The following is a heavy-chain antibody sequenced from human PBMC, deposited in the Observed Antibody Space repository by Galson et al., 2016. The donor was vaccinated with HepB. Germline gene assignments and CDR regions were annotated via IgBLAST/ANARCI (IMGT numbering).Heavy chain of an antibody. D-gene: IGHD2-21*02. J-gene: IGHJ5*02. CDR2: IYWDDDK. V-gene: IGHV2-5*02. CDR1: GFSLSSSGVG. Sequence: PALVKPTQTLTLTCTFSGFSLSSSGVGVGWIRQPPGKALEWLALIYWDDDKRYSPSRKSRLTITKDTSKNQVVLTMTNMDPVDTATYYCARETLGYCGGDCYSGGWFDPWGQGTLVTVSS. CDR3: ARETLGYCGGDCYSGGWFDP.